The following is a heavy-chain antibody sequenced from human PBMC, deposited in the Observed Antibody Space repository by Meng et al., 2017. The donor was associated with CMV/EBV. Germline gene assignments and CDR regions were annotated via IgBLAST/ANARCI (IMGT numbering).Heavy chain of an antibody. CDR2: IIPIFGTA. Sequence: KASGGTCSSYAISWVRQAPGQGLEWMGGIIPIFGTANYAQKFQGRVTITTDESTSTAYMELSSLRSEDTAVYYCARDGASGWYVFDYWGQGTLVTVSS. CDR1: GGTCSSYA. V-gene: IGHV1-69*05. D-gene: IGHD6-19*01. CDR3: ARDGASGWYVFDY. J-gene: IGHJ4*02.